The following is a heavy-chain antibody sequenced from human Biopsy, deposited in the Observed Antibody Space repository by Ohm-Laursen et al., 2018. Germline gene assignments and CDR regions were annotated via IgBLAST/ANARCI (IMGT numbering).Heavy chain of an antibody. CDR3: ARGMRSSGWPYFDS. V-gene: IGHV4-59*01. CDR2: IYDRGST. Sequence: SETLSLTCTVYGGSFNGYFWSWIRHPPGQGLEYIGYIYDRGSTANYNPSLESRVTMSVDMPKNQFSLKLSSVTAVDTAIYYCARGMRSSGWPYFDSWGQGTLVTVSS. D-gene: IGHD6-19*01. CDR1: GGSFNGYF. J-gene: IGHJ4*02.